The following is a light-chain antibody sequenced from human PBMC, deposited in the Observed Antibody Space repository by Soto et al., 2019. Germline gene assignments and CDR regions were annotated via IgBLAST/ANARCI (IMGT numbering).Light chain of an antibody. V-gene: IGKV3D-15*02. CDR2: GAS. CDR3: QQYSDLPMT. J-gene: IGKJ5*01. CDR1: QSVSGN. Sequence: EIVMTQSPATLSVAPEERATLSCMASQSVSGNLAWYQQKPGQAPRLLIYGASRRATGIPDRFSGSAYGTDFNLTISRLETEDFAVYFCQQYSDLPMTFGQGTRLEIK.